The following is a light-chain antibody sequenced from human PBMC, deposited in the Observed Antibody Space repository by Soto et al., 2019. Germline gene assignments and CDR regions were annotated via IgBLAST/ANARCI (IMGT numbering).Light chain of an antibody. CDR2: WAS. V-gene: IGKV4-1*01. CDR1: QSVLYSSNNKNY. Sequence: DIVMTQSPDSLAVSLGERATINCKSSQSVLYSSNNKNYLAWYQQKPGQPPKLLIYWASTRESGVPDRFSGSGSGTDFTLTISRLEPEDLAVYYCQRYGSSPLTFGGGTKVEIK. J-gene: IGKJ4*01. CDR3: QRYGSSPLT.